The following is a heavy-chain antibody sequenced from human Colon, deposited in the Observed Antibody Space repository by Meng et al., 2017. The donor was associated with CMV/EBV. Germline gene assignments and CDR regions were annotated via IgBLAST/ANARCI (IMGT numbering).Heavy chain of an antibody. Sequence: KASGHTFADYYIHWVRQAPGQGPEWMGRINPNRGGSNYAEMFQGRVTLTRDTSINTVYMELSSLRSDDTAVYYCASYGSGTSSIFDYWGQGTLVTVSS. CDR2: INPNRGGS. CDR1: GHTFADYY. J-gene: IGHJ4*02. D-gene: IGHD3-10*01. V-gene: IGHV1-2*06. CDR3: ASYGSGTSSIFDY.